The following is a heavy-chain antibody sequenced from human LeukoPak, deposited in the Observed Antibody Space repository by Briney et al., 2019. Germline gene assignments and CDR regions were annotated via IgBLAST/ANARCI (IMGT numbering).Heavy chain of an antibody. Sequence: ASVKVSCKASGYTFTSYGISWVRQAPGQGLEWTGWISAYNGNTNYAQKLQGRVTMTTDTSTSTAYMELRSLRSDDTAVYYCARTYYYGSGSYYIPQALDYWGQGTLVTVSS. D-gene: IGHD3-10*01. J-gene: IGHJ4*02. CDR1: GYTFTSYG. CDR3: ARTYYYGSGSYYIPQALDY. CDR2: ISAYNGNT. V-gene: IGHV1-18*01.